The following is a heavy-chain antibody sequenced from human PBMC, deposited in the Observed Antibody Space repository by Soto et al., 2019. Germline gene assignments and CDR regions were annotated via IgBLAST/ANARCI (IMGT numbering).Heavy chain of an antibody. V-gene: IGHV4-59*01. D-gene: IGHD2-15*01. CDR1: GGSISSYY. J-gene: IGHJ4*02. CDR2: IYYSGST. CDR3: ARDYCSGGSCYFDY. Sequence: SETLSLTCTVSGGSISSYYWSWIRQPPGKGLEWIGYIYYSGSTNYNPSLKSRVTISVDTSKNQFSLKLSSVTAADTAVYYCARDYCSGGSCYFDYWGQGTLVTVSS.